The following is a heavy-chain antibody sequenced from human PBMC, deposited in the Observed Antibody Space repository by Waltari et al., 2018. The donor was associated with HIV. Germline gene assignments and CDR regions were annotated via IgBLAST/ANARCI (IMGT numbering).Heavy chain of an antibody. CDR2: LFHIGSN. J-gene: IGHJ6*02. CDR3: ARHCLQKGWLPQLKYYYGMDV. V-gene: IGHV4-39*01. CDR1: GGSISSSRYY. Sequence: QQQLQESGPGLVQPSATLSLTCTVSGGSISSSRYYWAWLCPSPGKGLEWIGSLFHIGSNYYSPSLRSRATISGNMSANRFSLKLTSVTATDTAVYFCARHCLQKGWLPQLKYYYGMDVWGQGTTVIVSS. D-gene: IGHD1-1*01.